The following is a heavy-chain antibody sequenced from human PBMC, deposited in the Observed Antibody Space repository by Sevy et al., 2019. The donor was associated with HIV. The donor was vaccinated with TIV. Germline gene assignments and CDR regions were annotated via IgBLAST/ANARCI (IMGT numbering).Heavy chain of an antibody. Sequence: GSLRLSCTASGFTFSGYAMTWVRQAPGKGLEWVSTISGSGDDTYYAGSVKGRFTISRDNSKNTLYLQMNTLRAEDTAVYFCAKAYYYDSRGYYFNWGQGTLVTVSS. CDR1: GFTFSGYA. V-gene: IGHV3-23*01. D-gene: IGHD3-22*01. CDR3: AKAYYYDSRGYYFN. J-gene: IGHJ4*02. CDR2: ISGSGDDT.